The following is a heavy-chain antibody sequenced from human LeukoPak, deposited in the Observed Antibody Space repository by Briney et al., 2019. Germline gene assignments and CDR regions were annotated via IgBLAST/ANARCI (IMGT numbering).Heavy chain of an antibody. CDR1: GESIRTYH. CDR2: AHYSGSG. V-gene: IGHV4-59*01. CDR3: ARDEINYGSGSYFDF. D-gene: IGHD3-10*01. J-gene: IGHJ4*02. Sequence: PSETLSLTCTVSGESIRTYHWNWVRQSPGKGLEWIGSAHYSGSGNHNPSLKSRLTISVDTSKNQVSLKLSSITAADTAVYYCARDEINYGSGSYFDFWGQGTLVTVSS.